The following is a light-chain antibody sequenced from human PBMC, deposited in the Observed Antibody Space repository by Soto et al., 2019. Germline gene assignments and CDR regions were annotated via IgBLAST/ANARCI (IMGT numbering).Light chain of an antibody. Sequence: QSALTQPASVSGSPGRSITISCTGTSSDIGSYNLVSWYQHHPGKAPKLMIYEGSKRPSGVSYRFSGSKSGNTASLTISGLQAEDEADYYCCSYAGSRTWVFGGGTKLTVL. CDR2: EGS. J-gene: IGLJ3*02. V-gene: IGLV2-23*01. CDR1: SSDIGSYNL. CDR3: CSYAGSRTWV.